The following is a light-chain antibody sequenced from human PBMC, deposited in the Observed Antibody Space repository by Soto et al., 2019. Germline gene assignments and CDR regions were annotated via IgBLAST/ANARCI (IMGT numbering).Light chain of an antibody. V-gene: IGLV4-69*01. CDR2: LNNDGSH. CDR3: QTWGTGIRV. CDR1: SGHSSYA. J-gene: IGLJ3*02. Sequence: QPVLTQSPSASASLGASVKLTCTLSSGHSSYAIAWHQQQPEKGPRYLMKLNNDGSHTKGDGISDRFSGSSSGAERYLTISSLQSEDEADYYCQTWGTGIRVFGGGTKLTVL.